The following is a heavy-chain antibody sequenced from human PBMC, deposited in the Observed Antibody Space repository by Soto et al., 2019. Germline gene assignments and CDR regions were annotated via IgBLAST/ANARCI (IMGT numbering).Heavy chain of an antibody. V-gene: IGHV3-30*18. CDR3: AKRHTSGWSYYFYGMDV. Sequence: QMQLVESGGAVVQPGRSLRLSCAASGFTFSNYGMHWVRQAPGKGLEWVTVISYDGHNKYYADSVKGRFTISRDNSKNTPYLQMNSMRAEDTAVYYCAKRHTSGWSYYFYGMDVWGQGTTVTVSS. D-gene: IGHD6-19*01. CDR1: GFTFSNYG. J-gene: IGHJ6*01. CDR2: ISYDGHNK.